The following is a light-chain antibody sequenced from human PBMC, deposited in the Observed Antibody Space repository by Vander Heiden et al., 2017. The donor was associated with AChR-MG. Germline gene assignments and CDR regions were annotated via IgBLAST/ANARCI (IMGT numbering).Light chain of an antibody. Sequence: QAVLTQPSSLSASPGASASLTCSLRSGINVGTYRTYWYQQNTWSLSQYPLRYLVDFDKQQGSGVPSRFSGSKDASANAGILLISDLQSEDESYYYCILWHSSAGVFGGGTKLTVL. J-gene: IGLJ3*02. CDR2: YLVDFDK. V-gene: IGLV5-45*03. CDR1: SGINVGTYR. CDR3: ILWHSSAGV.